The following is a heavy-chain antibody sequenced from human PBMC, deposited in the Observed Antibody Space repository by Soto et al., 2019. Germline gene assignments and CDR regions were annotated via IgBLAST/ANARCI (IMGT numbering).Heavy chain of an antibody. CDR1: GYTLTELS. Sequence: ASVKVSCKVSGYTLTELSVRWVRQAPGKGLEWMGGFDPEDGETIYAQKFQGRVTMTEDTSTDTAYMELSSLRSEDTAVYYCATATMVRGVIITGSLDYWGQGTLVTVSS. V-gene: IGHV1-24*01. J-gene: IGHJ4*02. D-gene: IGHD3-10*01. CDR3: ATATMVRGVIITGSLDY. CDR2: FDPEDGET.